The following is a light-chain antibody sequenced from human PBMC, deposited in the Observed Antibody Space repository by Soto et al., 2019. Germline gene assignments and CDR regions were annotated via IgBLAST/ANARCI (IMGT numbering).Light chain of an antibody. Sequence: QPVLTQSPSASASLGASVKITCTLSSGHSNYAIAWHQQQPEKGPRYLMKVNSGGSHTKGDGIPDRFSGSSAGAERYLFISSLQSEDEADYYCQTWGTGSAIVVFGGGTQLTVL. CDR3: QTWGTGSAIVV. J-gene: IGLJ7*01. CDR1: SGHSNYA. CDR2: VNSGGSH. V-gene: IGLV4-69*01.